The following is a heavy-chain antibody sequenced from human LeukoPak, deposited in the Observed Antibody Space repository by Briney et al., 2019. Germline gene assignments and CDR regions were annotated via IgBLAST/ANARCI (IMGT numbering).Heavy chain of an antibody. V-gene: IGHV4-39*01. J-gene: IGHJ4*02. CDR3: ARNNIGTRTYDY. Sequence: SETLSLTCTVSGGSISSSSYYWGWIRQPPGKGLDWIGNIYYSGSTYYNPSLKSRLTISVDTSQNQFSLQLTSVTAADTAVYYCARNNIGTRTYDYWGQGTLVTVSS. CDR1: GGSISSSSYY. D-gene: IGHD1/OR15-1a*01. CDR2: IYYSGST.